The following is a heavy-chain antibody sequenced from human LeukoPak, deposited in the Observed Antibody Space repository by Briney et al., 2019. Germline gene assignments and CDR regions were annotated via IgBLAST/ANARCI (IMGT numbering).Heavy chain of an antibody. V-gene: IGHV1-18*01. D-gene: IGHD3-10*01. CDR2: TSADNGNT. J-gene: IGHJ5*02. CDR3: ARRPLWFGELLDWFDP. Sequence: GDSVKVSCKASGYTFTSYAISWVRQAPGQGLEWMGWTSADNGNTDYVQRFQGRVTMTTDTSTSTANMELRSLRSDDTAVYYCARRPLWFGELLDWFDPWGQGTLVTVPS. CDR1: GYTFTSYA.